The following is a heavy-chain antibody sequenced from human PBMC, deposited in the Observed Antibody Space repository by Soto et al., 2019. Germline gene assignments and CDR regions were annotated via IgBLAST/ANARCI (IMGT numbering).Heavy chain of an antibody. CDR3: ARDKGGIYYGSGSYWFDP. J-gene: IGHJ5*02. D-gene: IGHD3-10*01. V-gene: IGHV4-31*03. Sequence: QVQRQESGPGLVKPSQTLSLTCTVSGGPISSGGYYWSWIRQHPGKGLEWIGYIYYSGSTYYNPSLKSRVTISVDTSKNQFSLKLSSVTAADTAVYYCARDKGGIYYGSGSYWFDPWGQGTLVTVSS. CDR1: GGPISSGGYY. CDR2: IYYSGST.